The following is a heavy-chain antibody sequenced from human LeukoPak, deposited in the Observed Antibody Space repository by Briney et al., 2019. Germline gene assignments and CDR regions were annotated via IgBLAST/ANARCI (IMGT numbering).Heavy chain of an antibody. V-gene: IGHV3-21*01. D-gene: IGHD2-21*02. CDR1: GFTFNIYS. J-gene: IGHJ4*02. CDR3: AREYLVGVTSTPDY. Sequence: GGSLRLSCAASGFTFNIYSMNWVRQAPGKGLEWVSSISSSGSYIDYADSVKGRFTISRDNAKNSLYLQMNSLRAEDTAVYYCAREYLVGVTSTPDYWGQGTLVTVSS. CDR2: ISSSGSYI.